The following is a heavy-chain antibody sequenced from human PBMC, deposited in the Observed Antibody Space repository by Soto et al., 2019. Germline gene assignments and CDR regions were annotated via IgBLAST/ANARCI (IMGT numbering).Heavy chain of an antibody. CDR3: ARDPELHGLDH. CDR2: ISYRGST. CDR1: GTSIIAYY. J-gene: IGHJ4*02. V-gene: IGHV4-59*01. Sequence: TLSLTCNVSGTSIIAYYWTWIRQPPGKALEWIGYISYRGSTKYNPSLKNRVAISLDKSRNQFSLNLTPVTASDTAIYFCARDPELHGLDHWGQGTLVTVSS. D-gene: IGHD2-21*01.